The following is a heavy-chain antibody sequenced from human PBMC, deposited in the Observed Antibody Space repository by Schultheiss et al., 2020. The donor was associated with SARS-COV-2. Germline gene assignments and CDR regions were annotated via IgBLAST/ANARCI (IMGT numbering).Heavy chain of an antibody. D-gene: IGHD3-3*01. CDR1: GGSISTYY. CDR2: VYYSGST. J-gene: IGHJ4*02. V-gene: IGHV4-59*01. Sequence: SQTLSLTCTISGGSISTYYWSWIRQPPGKGLEWIGYVYYSGSTDFNSSLKRLVTISVDTSQNHFSLRLRSVTAAGTAAYYCARGVDFRSGYSFDNWGQGILVTVAS. CDR3: ARGVDFRSGYSFDN.